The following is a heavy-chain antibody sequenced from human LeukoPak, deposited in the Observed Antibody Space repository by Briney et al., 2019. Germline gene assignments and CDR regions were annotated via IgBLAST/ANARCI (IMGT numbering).Heavy chain of an antibody. Sequence: PGGSLRLSCAASGFTFSSYAMSWVRQAPGKGLECISGFSGSGGSTYYADSVKGRFTISRDNSKNTLYLQMNSLRAEDTAVYYCARDHHRRLYDSQARNTFDIWGQGTMVTVSS. V-gene: IGHV3-23*01. CDR2: FSGSGGST. J-gene: IGHJ3*02. D-gene: IGHD3-22*01. CDR1: GFTFSSYA. CDR3: ARDHHRRLYDSQARNTFDI.